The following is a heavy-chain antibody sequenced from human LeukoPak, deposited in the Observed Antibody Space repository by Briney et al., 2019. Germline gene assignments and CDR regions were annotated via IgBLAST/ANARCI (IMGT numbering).Heavy chain of an antibody. CDR1: GFTFSSYA. V-gene: IGHV3-23*01. CDR3: AKVPTRGYYYGMDV. CDR2: ISGSGGST. Sequence: GGSLRLSCAASGFTFSSYAMSWVRQAPGKGLEWVSAISGSGGSTYYADPVKGRFTIPRDNSKNTLYLQMNSLRAEDTAVYYCAKVPTRGYYYGMDVWGQGTTVTVSS. J-gene: IGHJ6*02.